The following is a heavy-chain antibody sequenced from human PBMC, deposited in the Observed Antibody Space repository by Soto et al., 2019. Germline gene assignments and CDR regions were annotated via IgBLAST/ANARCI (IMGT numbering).Heavy chain of an antibody. CDR2: IYYSGST. J-gene: IGHJ6*02. CDR3: ARDRENTAMGIYYGMDV. V-gene: IGHV4-59*01. Sequence: LSLTCTVSGGSISSYYLCWIRQPPGKGLEWIGYIYYSGSTNYNPSLKSRVTISVDTSKNQFSLKLSSVTAADTAVYYCARDRENTAMGIYYGMDVWGQGTTVTVSS. CDR1: GGSISSYY. D-gene: IGHD5-18*01.